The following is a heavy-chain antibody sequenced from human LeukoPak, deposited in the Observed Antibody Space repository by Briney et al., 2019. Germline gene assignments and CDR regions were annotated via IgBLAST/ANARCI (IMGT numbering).Heavy chain of an antibody. J-gene: IGHJ6*03. CDR2: INPNSGGT. CDR3: ASQPAATAYYYYYMDV. D-gene: IGHD2-2*01. V-gene: IGHV1-2*06. CDR1: GYTFTSYY. Sequence: ASVKVSCKASGYTFTSYYMHWVRQAPGQGLEWMGRINPNSGGTNYAQKFQGRVTMTRDTSISTAYMELSRLRSDDTAVYYCASQPAATAYYYYYMDVWGKGTTVTVSS.